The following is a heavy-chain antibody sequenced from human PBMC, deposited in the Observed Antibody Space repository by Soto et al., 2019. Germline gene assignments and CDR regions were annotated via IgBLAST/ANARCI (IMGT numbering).Heavy chain of an antibody. CDR3: AKDSNYGSGSSYYAMDV. Sequence: GGSLRLSCAASGFTFTSAWINWVRQAPGKGLEWVSAISGSGGATFYADSVKGRFIISRDNSKNTLSLQMNSLGAEDTAVYYCAKDSNYGSGSSYYAMDVWGQGTTVTVS. D-gene: IGHD3-10*01. CDR1: GFTFTSAW. CDR2: ISGSGGAT. J-gene: IGHJ6*02. V-gene: IGHV3-23*01.